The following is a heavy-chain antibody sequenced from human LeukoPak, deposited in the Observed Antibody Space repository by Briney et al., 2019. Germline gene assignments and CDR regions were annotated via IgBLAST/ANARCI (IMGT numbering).Heavy chain of an antibody. V-gene: IGHV3-30-3*01. CDR3: ARDLYSSSSNQRLDY. Sequence: GGSLRLSCAASGFTFSSYAMHWVRQAPGEGLEWVAVISYDGSNKYYADSVKGRFTISRDNSKNTLYLQMNSLRAEDTAVYYCARDLYSSSSNQRLDYWGQGTLVTVSS. D-gene: IGHD6-13*01. J-gene: IGHJ4*02. CDR2: ISYDGSNK. CDR1: GFTFSSYA.